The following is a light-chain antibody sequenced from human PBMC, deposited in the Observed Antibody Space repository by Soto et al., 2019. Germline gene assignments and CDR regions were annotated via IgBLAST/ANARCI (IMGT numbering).Light chain of an antibody. CDR3: QQYNDWWT. J-gene: IGKJ1*01. V-gene: IGKV4-1*01. CDR1: QSVLYSSNNKNY. Sequence: DIVMTQSPDSLAVSLGERATINCKSSQSVLYSSNNKNYLAWYQQKPGQPPKLLIYWASTRESGVPDRFSGSGSGTEFTLTISSVQSEDSAVYYCQQYNDWWTFGQGTKVDIK. CDR2: WAS.